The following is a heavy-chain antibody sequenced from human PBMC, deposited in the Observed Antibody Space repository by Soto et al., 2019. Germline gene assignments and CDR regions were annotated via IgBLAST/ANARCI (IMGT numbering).Heavy chain of an antibody. CDR1: GFTFSSYG. Sequence: GGSLRLSCAASGFTFSSYGMHWVRRAPGKGLEWVAVISYDGSNKYYADSVKGRFTISRDNSKNTLYLQMNSLRAEDPALYYCAKERGPYYYDSSGYDWGQGPLVTVSS. CDR3: AKERGPYYYDSSGYD. D-gene: IGHD3-22*01. J-gene: IGHJ4*02. CDR2: ISYDGSNK. V-gene: IGHV3-30*18.